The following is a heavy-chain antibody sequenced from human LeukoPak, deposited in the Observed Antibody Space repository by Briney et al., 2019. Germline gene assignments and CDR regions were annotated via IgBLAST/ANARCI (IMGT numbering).Heavy chain of an antibody. CDR1: GFTFDDYG. Sequence: GGSLRLSCAASGFTFDDYGMSWVRHAPGKGLEWVSGINWNGGSTGYADSVKGRFTISRDNAKNSLYLQMNSLRAEDTALYYCARVWSSSWDFDYWSQGTLVTVSS. D-gene: IGHD6-13*01. V-gene: IGHV3-20*04. CDR2: INWNGGST. J-gene: IGHJ4*02. CDR3: ARVWSSSWDFDY.